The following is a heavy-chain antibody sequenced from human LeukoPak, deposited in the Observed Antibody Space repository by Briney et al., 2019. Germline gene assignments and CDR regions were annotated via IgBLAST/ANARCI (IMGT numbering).Heavy chain of an antibody. CDR2: INHSGST. CDR3: ARFYYDSSGYGFDP. J-gene: IGHJ5*02. D-gene: IGHD3-22*01. CDR1: GGSFSGYY. V-gene: IGHV4-34*01. Sequence: SETLSLTCAVYGGSFSGYYWSWIRQPPGKGLEWIGEINHSGSTNYNPSLKSRVTISVDTSKNQFSLKLSSVTAADTAVYYCARFYYDSSGYGFDPWGQGTLVTVSS.